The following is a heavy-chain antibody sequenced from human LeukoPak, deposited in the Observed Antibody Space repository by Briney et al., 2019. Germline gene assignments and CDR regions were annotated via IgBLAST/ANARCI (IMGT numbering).Heavy chain of an antibody. CDR1: GFDFITYS. V-gene: IGHV3-48*01. CDR3: AGRDSGSRGFDS. CDR2: ISISSSTI. Sequence: GGSLRLSCAASGFDFITYSMNWVRQAPGKGLEWISYISISSSTIYYADSVKGRFTVSRDNAKTSLYLQMNSLRAEDTAVYYCAGRDSGSRGFDSWGQGTLVTVSS. D-gene: IGHD3-10*01. J-gene: IGHJ4*02.